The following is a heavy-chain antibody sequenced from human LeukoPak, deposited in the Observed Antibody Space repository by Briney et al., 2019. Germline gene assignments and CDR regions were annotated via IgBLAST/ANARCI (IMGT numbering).Heavy chain of an antibody. CDR2: INTDGSVT. Sequence: PGGSLRLSCAASGITVSTFWMHWVRQAPGEGLGWVSRINTDGSVTNYADSVEGRFTISRDKAKNMLYLQMTDLRAADTAVYYCVTDRYSDSAFGDWGQGTLVTVSS. CDR1: GITVSTFW. D-gene: IGHD1-26*01. J-gene: IGHJ4*02. CDR3: VTDRYSDSAFGD. V-gene: IGHV3-74*01.